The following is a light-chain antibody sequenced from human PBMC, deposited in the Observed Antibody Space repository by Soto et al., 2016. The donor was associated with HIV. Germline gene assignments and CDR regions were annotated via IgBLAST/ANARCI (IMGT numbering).Light chain of an antibody. V-gene: IGKV1-39*01. CDR2: DAS. CDR1: QSISRW. CDR3: QQSYITPRT. Sequence: DIQMTQSPSTLSTSVRDRVIITCRASQSISRWLARYHQKPGKAPNLLIYDASTLQSGVPSRFSGSGSGTDFTLIISSLQPEDFATYYCQQSYITPRTFGQGTKVEIK. J-gene: IGKJ1*01.